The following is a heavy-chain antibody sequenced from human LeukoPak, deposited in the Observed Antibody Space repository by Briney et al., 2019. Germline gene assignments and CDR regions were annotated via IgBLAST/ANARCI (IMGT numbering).Heavy chain of an antibody. CDR1: GFTFSIYS. V-gene: IGHV3-21*01. CDR3: ARDPPPPKYYDFWSGYYLFDY. Sequence: GGSLRLSCAASGFTFSIYSMKWVRQAPGQGLEWVSSISSNRSYIYYAASVKGRFTISRDNAKNSLYLQMNSLRAEDTAVYYCARDPPPPKYYDFWSGYYLFDYWGQGTLVTVSS. CDR2: ISSNRSYI. D-gene: IGHD3-3*01. J-gene: IGHJ4*02.